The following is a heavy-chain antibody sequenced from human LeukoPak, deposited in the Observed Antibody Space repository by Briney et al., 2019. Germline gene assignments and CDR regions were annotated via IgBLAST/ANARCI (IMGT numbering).Heavy chain of an antibody. CDR2: LSPNSSDR. J-gene: IGHJ4*02. V-gene: IGHV1-2*02. Sequence: GASVKVSCKASKYTFNGYFMHWVRQAPGEGLEWMGWLSPNSSDREYAQKFQGRVTMTSDTSITTAYMELTRLKSDDTAVYYCARGRHAEYLSPDFDYWGQGTLVTVSS. CDR3: ARGRHAEYLSPDFDY. CDR1: KYTFNGYF. D-gene: IGHD2/OR15-2a*01.